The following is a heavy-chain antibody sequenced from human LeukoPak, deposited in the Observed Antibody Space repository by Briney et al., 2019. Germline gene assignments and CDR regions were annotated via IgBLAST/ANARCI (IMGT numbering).Heavy chain of an antibody. CDR2: IYYSGST. V-gene: IGHV4-61*01. D-gene: IGHD6-19*01. CDR3: ARDSRYSSGWFFDY. J-gene: IGHJ4*02. Sequence: PSETLSLTCTVPGGSVSSGSYYWSWIRQPPGKGLEWIGYIYYSGSTNYNPSLKSRVTISVDTSKNQFSLKLSSVTAADTAVYYCARDSRYSSGWFFDYWGQGTLVTVSS. CDR1: GGSVSSGSYY.